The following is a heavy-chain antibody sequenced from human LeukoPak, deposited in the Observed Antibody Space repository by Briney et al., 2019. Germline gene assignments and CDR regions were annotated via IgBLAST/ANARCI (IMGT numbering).Heavy chain of an antibody. V-gene: IGHV3-30*18. CDR3: AKEDMGYYFDY. CDR1: GFTFSSYG. J-gene: IGHJ4*02. CDR2: ISYDGSNK. D-gene: IGHD2-15*01. Sequence: GGSLRLSCAASGFTFSSYGMHWVRQAPGKGLEWVAVISYDGSNKYYADSVKGRFTISRDNSKNTLYLQMSSLRAEDTAVYYCAKEDMGYYFDYWGQGTLVTVSS.